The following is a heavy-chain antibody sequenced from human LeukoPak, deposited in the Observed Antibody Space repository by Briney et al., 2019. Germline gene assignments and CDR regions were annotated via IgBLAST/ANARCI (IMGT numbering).Heavy chain of an antibody. Sequence: SETLSLTCTGSGFSISSFYWIWLRQGPGNGLEGIGYNYYSGSTNYNPSLKSRVTISVDTSKNHFSLKLSSVTAADTAVYYCGRAPPFGTYFDYWGQGTLVTVSS. D-gene: IGHD3-3*01. V-gene: IGHV4-59*01. J-gene: IGHJ4*02. CDR2: NYYSGST. CDR3: GRAPPFGTYFDY. CDR1: GFSISSFY.